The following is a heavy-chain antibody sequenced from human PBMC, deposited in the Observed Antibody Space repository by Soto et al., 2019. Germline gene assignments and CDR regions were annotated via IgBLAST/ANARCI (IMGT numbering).Heavy chain of an antibody. CDR1: GGTFTNYT. Sequence: ASVKVSCKASGGTFTNYTISWVRQAPGQGLEWMGWISAYNGNTNYAQKLQGRVTMTTDTSTSTAYMELRSLRSDDTAVDYCAKDYYDSSGYSNWFDPWGQGTLVTVS. CDR2: ISAYNGNT. V-gene: IGHV1-18*01. J-gene: IGHJ5*02. D-gene: IGHD3-22*01. CDR3: AKDYYDSSGYSNWFDP.